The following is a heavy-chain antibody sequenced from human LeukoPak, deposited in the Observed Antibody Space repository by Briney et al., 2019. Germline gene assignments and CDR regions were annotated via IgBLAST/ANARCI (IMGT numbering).Heavy chain of an antibody. CDR1: GYTFTCYY. CDR2: INPNSGGT. J-gene: IGHJ4*02. D-gene: IGHD6-6*01. Sequence: ASVKVSCKXSGYTFTCYYMHWVRQAPGQGLEWMGRINPNSGGTNYAQKFQGRVTMTRDTSISTAYMELSRLRSDDTAAYYCARSSSASRDDYWGQGTLVTVSS. V-gene: IGHV1-2*06. CDR3: ARSSSASRDDY.